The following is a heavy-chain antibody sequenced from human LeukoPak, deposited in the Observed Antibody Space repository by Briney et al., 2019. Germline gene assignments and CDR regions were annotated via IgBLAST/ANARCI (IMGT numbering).Heavy chain of an antibody. D-gene: IGHD6-13*01. CDR1: GASISFYY. CDR2: IYYSGST. J-gene: IGHJ3*02. CDR3: ALDSSGWSDDSFDI. Sequence: PSETLSLTCTVSGASISFYYWSWIRQPPGKGLEWIGYIYYSGSTKYNPSLKSRVTMSIDTSKNQFSLNLKSVTAADTAVYYCALDSSGWSDDSFDIWGHGTMVTVSP. V-gene: IGHV4-59*01.